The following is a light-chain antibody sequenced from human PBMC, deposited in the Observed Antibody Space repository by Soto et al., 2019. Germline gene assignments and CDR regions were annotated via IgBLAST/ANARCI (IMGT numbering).Light chain of an antibody. CDR3: QKYDASPLN. J-gene: IGKJ3*01. CDR2: AAS. CDR1: QTLSTNS. V-gene: IGKV3-20*01. Sequence: EIVLTHSPGTLSFPPLEIATLSCRSSQTLSTNSLSWYQQRLGQTPRLLIYAASTRDTDIPDRFNGSGSGTDFALTISRLEPEDFALYYCQKYDASPLNFGPGTKVDIK.